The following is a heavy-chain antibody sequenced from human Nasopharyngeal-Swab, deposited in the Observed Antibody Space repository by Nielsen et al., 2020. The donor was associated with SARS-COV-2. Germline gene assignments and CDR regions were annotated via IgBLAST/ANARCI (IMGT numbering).Heavy chain of an antibody. D-gene: IGHD6-13*01. CDR3: ARTIIAAAEGYFDY. CDR2: IYYSGST. J-gene: IGHJ4*02. V-gene: IGHV4-59*01. CDR1: GGSISSYY. Sequence: SETLSLTCTVSGGSISSYYWSWIRQPPGKGLEWIGYIYYSGSTNYNPSLKSRVTISVDTSKNQFSLKLSSVTAADTAVYDCARTIIAAAEGYFDYWGQGTLVTVSS.